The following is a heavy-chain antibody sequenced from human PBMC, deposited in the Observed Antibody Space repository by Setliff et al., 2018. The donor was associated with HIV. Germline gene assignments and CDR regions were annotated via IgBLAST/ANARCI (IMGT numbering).Heavy chain of an antibody. J-gene: IGHJ4*02. CDR3: VRSGRVGELYGF. Sequence: PGGSLKISCQTSGYYFTSHWTGWVRQMSGKGLEWVGVISPTDSATTYSPAFQGQVSVSVDLSTSTAFLEWNNLRASDTATYYCVRSGRVGELYGFWGQGTPVTVSS. CDR2: ISPTDSAT. D-gene: IGHD1-1*01. CDR1: GYYFTSHW. V-gene: IGHV5-51*01.